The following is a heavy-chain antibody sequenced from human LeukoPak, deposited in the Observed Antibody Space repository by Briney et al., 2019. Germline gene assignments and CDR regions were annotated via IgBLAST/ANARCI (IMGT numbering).Heavy chain of an antibody. J-gene: IGHJ4*02. D-gene: IGHD5-18*01. CDR2: ISGSGGST. CDR3: AKDIASYGRRVFDY. V-gene: IGHV3-23*01. Sequence: GGSLRLSCAASGFTFSSYAMSWVRHAPRKGLEWVSAISGSGGSTYYADSVKGRFTISRDNSKNTLYLQMNSLRAEDTAVYYCAKDIASYGRRVFDYWGQGPLVPVSS. CDR1: GFTFSSYA.